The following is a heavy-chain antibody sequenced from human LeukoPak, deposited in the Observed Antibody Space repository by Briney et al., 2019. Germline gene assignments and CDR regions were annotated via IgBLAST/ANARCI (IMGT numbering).Heavy chain of an antibody. V-gene: IGHV3-7*03. CDR2: IKQGGGEI. D-gene: IGHD6-19*01. J-gene: IGHJ4*02. CDR3: ARYLSSGWSYYFDY. Sequence: GGSLRLSCVASGFTFSRYWMSWVRQVPRKGLEWVANIKQGGGEIYYVDSVKGRFTISRDNAKNSLYLQMNSLRAEDTAVYYCARYLSSGWSYYFDYWGQGTLVTVSS. CDR1: GFTFSRYW.